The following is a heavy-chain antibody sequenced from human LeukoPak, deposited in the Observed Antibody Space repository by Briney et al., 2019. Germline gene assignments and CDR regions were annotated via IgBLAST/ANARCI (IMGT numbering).Heavy chain of an antibody. J-gene: IGHJ4*02. CDR1: GFTFSSYA. CDR2: ISGSGGST. V-gene: IGHV3-23*01. Sequence: PGGSLRLSCAASGFTFSSYAMSWVRQAPGKGLEWVSTISGSGGSTYYADSVKGRFTISRDNSKNTLYLQMNSLRAEDTAVYYCAKDLSQSVAGTAEGENYFDYWGQGTLVTVSS. D-gene: IGHD6-19*01. CDR3: AKDLSQSVAGTAEGENYFDY.